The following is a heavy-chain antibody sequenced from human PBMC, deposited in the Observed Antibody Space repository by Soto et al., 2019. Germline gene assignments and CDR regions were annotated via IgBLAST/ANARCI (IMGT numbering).Heavy chain of an antibody. CDR3: ALRSMAVVPEY. Sequence: QVQLQESGPGLVKPSETLSLTCAVSGDSISSYYCMWIRQPPGKGLESIGYLYYGRSANYNPSLKSRFTLSVDTATNQCSLTLSSMTAADTAVYYCALRSMAVVPEYWGQGTLVTVSS. V-gene: IGHV4-59*01. D-gene: IGHD3-22*01. CDR1: GDSISSYY. CDR2: LYYGRSA. J-gene: IGHJ4*02.